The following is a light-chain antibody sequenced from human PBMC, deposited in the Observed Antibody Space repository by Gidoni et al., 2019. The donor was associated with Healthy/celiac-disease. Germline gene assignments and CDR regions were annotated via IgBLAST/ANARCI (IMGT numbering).Light chain of an antibody. CDR3: QQYNNWPLT. CDR2: GAS. V-gene: IGKV3-15*01. Sequence: EIVMTQSPVTLSVSQGERATLSCRASQSVGSNLAWYQQTPGQAPRLLIYGASTRATGIPARFSGSGSGTEFTLTISSLQSEDFAVYYCQQYNNWPLTFGGGTKVEIK. CDR1: QSVGSN. J-gene: IGKJ4*01.